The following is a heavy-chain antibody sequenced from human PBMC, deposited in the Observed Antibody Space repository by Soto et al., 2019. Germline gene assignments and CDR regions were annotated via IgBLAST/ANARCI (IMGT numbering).Heavy chain of an antibody. D-gene: IGHD1-1*01. J-gene: IGHJ5*02. Sequence: RLSCAASGFTFSSYTMNWVRQAPGKGLEWVSSISTSSSNIYYADSVKGRLTISRDNAKNSLYLKMNSLRAEDTAVYYCARYGNSNCFDPWRQRTLVTVSS. V-gene: IGHV3-21*01. CDR1: GFTFSSYT. CDR2: ISTSSSNI. CDR3: ARYGNSNCFDP.